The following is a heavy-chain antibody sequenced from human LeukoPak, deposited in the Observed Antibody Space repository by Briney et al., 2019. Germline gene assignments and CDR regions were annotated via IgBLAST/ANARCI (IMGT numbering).Heavy chain of an antibody. D-gene: IGHD6-19*01. Sequence: GGSLRLSCAASGFTFSDYYMSWIRQAPGKGLEWVSYISSSGSTIYYADSVKGRFTISRDNAKNSLYLQMNSLRAEDTAVYYCAKNLRKQWLPRGWFDPWGQGTLVTVSS. CDR1: GFTFSDYY. CDR3: AKNLRKQWLPRGWFDP. V-gene: IGHV3-11*01. CDR2: ISSSGSTI. J-gene: IGHJ5*02.